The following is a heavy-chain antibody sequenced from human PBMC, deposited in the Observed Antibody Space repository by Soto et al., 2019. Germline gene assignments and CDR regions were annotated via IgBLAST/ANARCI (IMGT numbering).Heavy chain of an antibody. Sequence: EVQLVESGGGLIQPGGSLRLSCAASGFTVSSNYMSWVRQAPGKGLEWVSVIYSGGSTYYADSVKGRFTISRDNSKNTLYLQMNSLRAEDTAVYYCARDIYDSSGYYWQSYWGQGTLVTVSS. CDR1: GFTVSSNY. D-gene: IGHD3-22*01. V-gene: IGHV3-53*01. CDR3: ARDIYDSSGYYWQSY. J-gene: IGHJ4*02. CDR2: IYSGGST.